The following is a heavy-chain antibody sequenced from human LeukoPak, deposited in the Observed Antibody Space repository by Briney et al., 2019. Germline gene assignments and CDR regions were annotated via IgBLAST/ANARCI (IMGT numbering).Heavy chain of an antibody. D-gene: IGHD3-3*01. Sequence: ASVKVSCKASGYTFTNYSISWVRQAPGQGLEWMGWISIYNGNTDYAQKLRGRVTMTTDTSTSTAYMELRSLRSDDTAVYYCARITYDFWSGYYMPDDPWGQGTLVTVPS. CDR1: GYTFTNYS. V-gene: IGHV1-18*01. CDR3: ARITYDFWSGYYMPDDP. J-gene: IGHJ5*02. CDR2: ISIYNGNT.